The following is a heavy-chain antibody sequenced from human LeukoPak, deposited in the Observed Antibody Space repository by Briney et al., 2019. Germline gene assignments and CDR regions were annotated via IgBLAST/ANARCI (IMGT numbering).Heavy chain of an antibody. D-gene: IGHD5-18*01. J-gene: IGHJ4*02. V-gene: IGHV3-33*01. Sequence: PGGSLRLSCAASGFTFSSYGMHWVRKAPGKGLEWVEVIWYDGSNKYYADSVKGRFTISRDNSKNTLYLQMNSLRAEDTAVYYCARDLYSDVDTAMVGYWGQGTLVTVSS. CDR2: IWYDGSNK. CDR3: ARDLYSDVDTAMVGY. CDR1: GFTFSSYG.